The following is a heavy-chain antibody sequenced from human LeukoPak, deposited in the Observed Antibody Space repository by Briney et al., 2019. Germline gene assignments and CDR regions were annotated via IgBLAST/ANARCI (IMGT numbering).Heavy chain of an antibody. CDR2: IYYSGST. V-gene: IGHV4-39*01. D-gene: IGHD3/OR15-3a*01. CDR1: GGSISSRSYY. CDR3: ARQGDFWTGYLRWFDP. Sequence: PSETLSLICTVSGGSISSRSYYWGWIRQPPGKGLEWIGSIYYSGSTYYNPSLKSRVTVSVDTSKNQFSLKLSSVTAADTAVYYCARQGDFWTGYLRWFDPWGQGTLVIVSS. J-gene: IGHJ5*02.